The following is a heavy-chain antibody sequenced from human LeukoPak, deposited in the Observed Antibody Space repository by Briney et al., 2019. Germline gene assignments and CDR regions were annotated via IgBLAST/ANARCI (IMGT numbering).Heavy chain of an antibody. V-gene: IGHV3-74*01. Sequence: GGSLRLSCAAFGFTFSDTWMHWVRQVPGKGLVWVSRIRGDGSDARYAESVKGRFTISRDNAKNTLYLQMNSLRDEDTAVYYCARDWFHAIDYWGQGTLVTVSS. J-gene: IGHJ4*02. CDR3: ARDWFHAIDY. CDR1: GFTFSDTW. CDR2: IRGDGSDA. D-gene: IGHD2/OR15-2a*01.